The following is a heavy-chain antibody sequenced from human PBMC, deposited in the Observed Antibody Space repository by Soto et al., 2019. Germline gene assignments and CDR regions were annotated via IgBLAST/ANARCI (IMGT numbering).Heavy chain of an antibody. CDR1: GFTVSNNY. Sequence: EVQLVESGGGLIQTGGSLRLSCAASGFTVSNNYMTWVRQAPGKGLEWVSVMYSGGTATSYADSVKGRFTVSRDNSKNTVSLQLDSLKADDTAVYYCARGVPVGAIGRFYFDSWGQGTLVTVSS. CDR2: MYSGGTAT. V-gene: IGHV3-53*01. D-gene: IGHD1-26*01. J-gene: IGHJ4*02. CDR3: ARGVPVGAIGRFYFDS.